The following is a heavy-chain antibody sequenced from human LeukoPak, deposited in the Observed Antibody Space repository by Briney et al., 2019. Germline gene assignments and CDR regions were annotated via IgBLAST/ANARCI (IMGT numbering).Heavy chain of an antibody. J-gene: IGHJ4*02. CDR3: ARGTMIGEY. V-gene: IGHV3-74*01. Sequence: GGSLRLSCAASGFTFSTYWMHWVRQAPGKGLVWVSRINTDGSTTGYADSVKGRFTTSRDNAKNTLYLQMSSLRAEDTAVYYCARGTMIGEYWGQGTLVTVSS. CDR1: GFTFSTYW. CDR2: INTDGSTT. D-gene: IGHD3-10*02.